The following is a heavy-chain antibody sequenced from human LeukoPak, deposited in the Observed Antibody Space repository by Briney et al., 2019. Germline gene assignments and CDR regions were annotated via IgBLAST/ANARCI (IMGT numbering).Heavy chain of an antibody. D-gene: IGHD5-12*01. CDR3: TKGRVATVGGAKYAMDV. CDR2: ISSSGSTI. V-gene: IGHV3-48*03. CDR1: GFTFSSYE. J-gene: IGHJ6*02. Sequence: GGSLRLSCAASGFTFSSYEMNWVRQAPGKGLEWVSYISSSGSTIYYADSVKGRFTISRDNAKNSLYLQMNSLRTEDTALYYCTKGRVATVGGAKYAMDVWGQGTTVTVSS.